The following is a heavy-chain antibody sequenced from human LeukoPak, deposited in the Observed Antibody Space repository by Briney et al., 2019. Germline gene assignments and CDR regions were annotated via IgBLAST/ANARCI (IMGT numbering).Heavy chain of an antibody. D-gene: IGHD3-22*01. V-gene: IGHV1-18*04. CDR2: ISAYNGNT. CDR1: GYTFTGYY. CDR3: ARVEYYYDSSGLLDY. J-gene: IGHJ4*02. Sequence: GASVKVSCKASGYTFTGYYMHWVRQAPGQGLEWMGWISAYNGNTNYAQKLQGRVTMTTDTSTSTAYMELRSLRSDDTAVYYCARVEYYYDSSGLLDYWGQGTLVTVSS.